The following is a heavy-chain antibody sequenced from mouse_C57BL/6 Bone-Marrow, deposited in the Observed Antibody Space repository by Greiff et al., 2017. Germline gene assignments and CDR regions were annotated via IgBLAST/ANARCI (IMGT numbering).Heavy chain of an antibody. CDR3: ARSPYGYDGYWYFDV. D-gene: IGHD2-2*01. V-gene: IGHV1-72*01. CDR1: GYTFTSYW. J-gene: IGHJ1*03. Sequence: VQLQQPGAELVKPGASVKLSCKASGYTFTSYWMHWVKQRPGRGLEWIGRIDPNSGGTKYNEKFKSKATLTVDKPSSPACMQLSSLTSEDSAFYYCARSPYGYDGYWYFDVWGTGTTVTVSS. CDR2: IDPNSGGT.